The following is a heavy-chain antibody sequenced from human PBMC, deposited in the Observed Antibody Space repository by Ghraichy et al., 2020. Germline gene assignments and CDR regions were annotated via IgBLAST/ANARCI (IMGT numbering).Heavy chain of an antibody. J-gene: IGHJ4*02. CDR1: GFTFSDYY. CDR2: ISSSSSYT. V-gene: IGHV3-11*06. Sequence: GESLNISCAASGFTFSDYYMSWIRQAPGKGLEWVSYISSSSSYTNYADSVKGRFTISRDNAKNSLYLQMNSLRAEDTAVYYCARAVDSSSWWHWTWGQGTLVTVSS. CDR3: ARAVDSSSWWHWT. D-gene: IGHD6-13*01.